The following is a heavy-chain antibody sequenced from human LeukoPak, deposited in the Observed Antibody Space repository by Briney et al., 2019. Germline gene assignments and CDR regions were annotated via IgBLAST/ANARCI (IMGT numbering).Heavy chain of an antibody. CDR1: GFTFSSYS. CDR2: ISSSSKYI. V-gene: IGHV3-21*01. Sequence: GGSLRLSCAASGFTFSSYSMNWVRQAPGKGLEWVSSISSSSKYIYDADSVRGRFTVSRDNAKNSLYLQMNSLRAEDTAVYYCARDYLYCGGDCFVDDWGQGTLVTVSS. CDR3: ARDYLYCGGDCFVDD. J-gene: IGHJ4*02. D-gene: IGHD2-21*02.